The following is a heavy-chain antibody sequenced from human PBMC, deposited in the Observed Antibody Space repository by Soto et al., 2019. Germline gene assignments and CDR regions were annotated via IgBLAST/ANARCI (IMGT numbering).Heavy chain of an antibody. J-gene: IGHJ6*02. CDR3: ARAGSSRSWPTLAPYGMDV. V-gene: IGHV3-48*03. D-gene: IGHD6-13*01. CDR1: GFTFSSYE. Sequence: EVQLVESGGGLVQPGGSLRLSCAASGFTFSSYEMNWVRQAPGKGREWVSYISSSGSTISYADSVKGRFTISRVNARNSLYLQMNSLRAEDTAVYDCARAGSSRSWPTLAPYGMDVWGQGTTVTVSS. CDR2: ISSSGSTI.